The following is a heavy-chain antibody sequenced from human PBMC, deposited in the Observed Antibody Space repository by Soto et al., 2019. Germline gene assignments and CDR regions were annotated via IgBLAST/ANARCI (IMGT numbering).Heavy chain of an antibody. V-gene: IGHV5-51*01. CDR1: GYSFTSYW. CDR2: IYPGDSDT. D-gene: IGHD2-15*01. CDR3: ARQKGYCSGGSCLYYYGMDV. J-gene: IGHJ6*02. Sequence: GESLKISCKGSGYSFTSYWIGWVRQMPGKGLEWLGIIYPGDSDTRYSPSFQGQVTISADKSISTAYLQWSSLKASDTAMYYCARQKGYCSGGSCLYYYGMDVWGQGTTVTVSS.